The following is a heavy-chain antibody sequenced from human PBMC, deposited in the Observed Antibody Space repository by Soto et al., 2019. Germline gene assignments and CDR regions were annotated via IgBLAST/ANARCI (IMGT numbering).Heavy chain of an antibody. J-gene: IGHJ4*02. Sequence: PSETLSLTCAVYGGSFSGYCWSWIRQPPGKGLEWIGEINHSGSTNYNPSLKSRVTISVDTSKNQFSLKLSSVTAADTAVYYCARSGSGSYVGLLDYWGQGTLVTVSS. CDR2: INHSGST. D-gene: IGHD1-26*01. CDR1: GGSFSGYC. CDR3: ARSGSGSYVGLLDY. V-gene: IGHV4-34*01.